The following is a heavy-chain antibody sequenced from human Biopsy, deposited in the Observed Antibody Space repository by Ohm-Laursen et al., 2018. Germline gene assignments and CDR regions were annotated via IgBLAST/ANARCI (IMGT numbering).Heavy chain of an antibody. CDR2: VSYSGNT. CDR1: GVSISSYF. J-gene: IGHJ4*02. Sequence: SETLSLTCTVSGVSISSYFWSWIRQPLGKGLEWVGYVSYSGNTKYNPPLKSRVIISADTSKNHFSLKLSSVTAADTAMYYCAAYYYDSSGYFYAFHYWGQGTLVTVSS. D-gene: IGHD3-22*01. CDR3: AAYYYDSSGYFYAFHY. V-gene: IGHV4-59*08.